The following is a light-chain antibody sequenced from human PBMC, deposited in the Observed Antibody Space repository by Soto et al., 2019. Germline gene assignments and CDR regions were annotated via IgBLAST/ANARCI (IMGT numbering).Light chain of an antibody. Sequence: QSALTQPASVSGSPGQSITISCTGNSSDVGGYNFVSWYQQHPGKAPKLIIYEVSNRPSGISNRFSGSKSGNTASLTISGLQAEDEADYYCSSYTSNRTQVFGGGTKLTVL. V-gene: IGLV2-14*01. CDR3: SSYTSNRTQV. CDR2: EVS. CDR1: SSDVGGYNF. J-gene: IGLJ2*01.